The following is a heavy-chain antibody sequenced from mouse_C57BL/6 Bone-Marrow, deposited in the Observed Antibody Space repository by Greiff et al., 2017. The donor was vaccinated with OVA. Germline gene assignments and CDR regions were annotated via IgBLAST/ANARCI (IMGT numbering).Heavy chain of an antibody. Sequence: QVQLQQPGAELVKPGASVKLSCKASGYTFTSYWMQWVKQRPGQGLEWIGEIDPSDSYTNYNQKFKGKATLTVDTSSSTAYMQLSSLTSEDSAVYYGARSTGGATEKYCDVWGTGTTDTVSS. D-gene: IGHD1-1*01. CDR1: GYTFTSYW. CDR3: ARSTGGATEKYCDV. V-gene: IGHV1-50*01. J-gene: IGHJ1*03. CDR2: IDPSDSYT.